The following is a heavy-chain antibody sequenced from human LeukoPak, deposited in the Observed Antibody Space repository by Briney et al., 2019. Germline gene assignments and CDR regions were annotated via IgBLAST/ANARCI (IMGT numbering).Heavy chain of an antibody. CDR2: IYYSGST. J-gene: IGHJ5*02. Sequence: SETLSLTCTVSGGSISSYYWSWIRQPPGKGLEWIGYIYYSGSTNYNPSLKSRVTISVDTSKNQFSLKLSSVTAADTAVYYCARVRDVVVTAIPPRFDPWGQGTLVTVSS. CDR1: GGSISSYY. D-gene: IGHD2-21*02. V-gene: IGHV4-59*01. CDR3: ARVRDVVVTAIPPRFDP.